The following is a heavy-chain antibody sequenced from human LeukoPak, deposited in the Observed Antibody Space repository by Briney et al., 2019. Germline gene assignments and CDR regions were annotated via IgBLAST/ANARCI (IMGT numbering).Heavy chain of an antibody. D-gene: IGHD3-22*01. CDR3: ASSSSGYYYFDY. Sequence: ASVKVSCKASGYTFTSYGISWVRQAPGQGLEWMGGIIPIFGTANYAQKFQGRVTITTDESTSTAYMELSSLRSEDTAVYYCASSSSGYYYFDYWGQGTLVTVSS. CDR1: GYTFTSYG. CDR2: IIPIFGTA. J-gene: IGHJ4*02. V-gene: IGHV1-69*05.